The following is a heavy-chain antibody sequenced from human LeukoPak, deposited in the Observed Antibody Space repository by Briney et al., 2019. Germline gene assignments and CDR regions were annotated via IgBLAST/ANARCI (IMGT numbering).Heavy chain of an antibody. J-gene: IGHJ4*02. D-gene: IGHD1-26*01. CDR1: GDSVSINSAA. CDR2: TYYRSKWYN. V-gene: IGHV6-1*01. Sequence: SPTLSLTFAISGDSVSINSAAWNWIRHSPSRGLEWLGSTYYRSKWYNDYAVSVKSRITINPDTSKNQFSLQLNSVTPEDTAVYCCARDRSGSYYPQLGFDYWGQGTLVTVSS. CDR3: ARDRSGSYYPQLGFDY.